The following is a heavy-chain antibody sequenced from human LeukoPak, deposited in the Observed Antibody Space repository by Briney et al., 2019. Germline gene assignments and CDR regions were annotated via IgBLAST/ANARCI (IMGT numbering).Heavy chain of an antibody. V-gene: IGHV3-30-3*01. CDR2: ISYDGSNK. Sequence: GGSLRLSCAASGFTFSSYAMHWVRQAPGKGLEWVAVISYDGSNKYYADSVKGRFTISRDNSKNTLYLQMNSLRAEDTAMYYCARDSDTRYFDWLLVSYYYYYGMDVWGQGTTVTVSS. D-gene: IGHD3-9*01. CDR3: ARDSDTRYFDWLLVSYYYYYGMDV. CDR1: GFTFSSYA. J-gene: IGHJ6*02.